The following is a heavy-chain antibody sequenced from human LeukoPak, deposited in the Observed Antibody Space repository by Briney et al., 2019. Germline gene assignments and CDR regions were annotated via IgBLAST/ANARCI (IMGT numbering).Heavy chain of an antibody. J-gene: IGHJ4*02. Sequence: ASVKVSCKASGYTFTSYGISWVRQAPGQGLEWMGWISAYNGNTNYAQKPQGRVTMTTDTSTSTAYMELRSLRSDDTAVYYCARELDYGDYYYFDYWGQGTLVTVSS. CDR1: GYTFTSYG. CDR2: ISAYNGNT. D-gene: IGHD4-17*01. CDR3: ARELDYGDYYYFDY. V-gene: IGHV1-18*01.